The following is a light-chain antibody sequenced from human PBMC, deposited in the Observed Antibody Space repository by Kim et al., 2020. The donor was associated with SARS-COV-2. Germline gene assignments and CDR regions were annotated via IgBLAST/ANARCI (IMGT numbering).Light chain of an antibody. J-gene: IGLJ3*02. CDR1: SSDVGSYNY. CDR2: DVI. V-gene: IGLV2-11*01. CDR3: CSYAGSYTLL. Sequence: QSALTQPRSVSGSPGQSVTISCTGTSSDVGSYNYVSWYQQYPGKAPKLMTFDVIRRPSGVPDRFSGSKSGNTASLTISGLHAEVEADYYCCSYAGSYTLLFGGGTQLTVL.